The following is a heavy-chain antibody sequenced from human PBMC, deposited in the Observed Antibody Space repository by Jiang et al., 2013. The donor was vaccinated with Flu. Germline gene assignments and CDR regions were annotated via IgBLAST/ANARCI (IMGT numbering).Heavy chain of an antibody. CDR3: ARDKGSDYGDYKGRPYNWFDP. V-gene: IGHV1-2*04. D-gene: IGHD4-17*01. CDR2: INPNSGGT. J-gene: IGHJ5*02. CDR1: GYTFTGYY. Sequence: SGAEVKKPGASVKVSCKASGYTFTGYYMHWVRQAPGQGLEWMGWINPNSGGTNYAQKFQGWVTMTRDTSISTAYMELSRLRSDDTAVYYCARDKGSDYGDYKGRPYNWFDPWGQGNPGHRLL.